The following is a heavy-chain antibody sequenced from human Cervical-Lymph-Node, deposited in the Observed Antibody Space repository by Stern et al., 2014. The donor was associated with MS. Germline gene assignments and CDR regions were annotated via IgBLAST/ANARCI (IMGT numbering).Heavy chain of an antibody. CDR2: LNPSDGSA. CDR1: GYTFTRYY. CDR3: AGGHTFDY. J-gene: IGHJ4*02. Sequence: DQLVESGAEVKKPGASVKVFCKASGYTFTRYYMHWVRQAPGQGLEWMGILNPSDGSASYAQKFQDRVTMTRDTSTSTLYMELRSLTSEDTAVYYCAGGHTFDYWGQGTLVIVSS. V-gene: IGHV1-46*01.